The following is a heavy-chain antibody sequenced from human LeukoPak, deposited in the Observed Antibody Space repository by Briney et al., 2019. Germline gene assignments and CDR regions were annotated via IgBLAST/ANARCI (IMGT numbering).Heavy chain of an antibody. J-gene: IGHJ6*03. CDR3: ARDHEYYYDFWSGYPRYYYYMDV. Sequence: GGSLRLSCAASGFTFSSYGMSWVRQAPGKGLEWVSGISGSGGSTYYADSVKGRFTISRDNAKNSLYLQMNSLRAEDTAVYYCARDHEYYYDFWSGYPRYYYYMDVWGKGTTVTVSS. CDR1: GFTFSSYG. D-gene: IGHD3-3*01. V-gene: IGHV3-23*01. CDR2: ISGSGGST.